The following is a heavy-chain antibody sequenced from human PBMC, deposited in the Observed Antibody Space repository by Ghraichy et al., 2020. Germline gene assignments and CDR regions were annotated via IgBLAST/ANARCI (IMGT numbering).Heavy chain of an antibody. CDR3: AKDFYGQTTQSINWFDP. V-gene: IGHV3-30*02. CDR2: IRYDGSNK. CDR1: GFTFSSYG. D-gene: IGHD2/OR15-2a*01. Sequence: GGSLRLSCAASGFTFSSYGMHWVRQAPGKGLEWVAFIRYDGSNKYYADSVKGRFTISRDNSKNTLYLQMNSLRAEDTAVYYCAKDFYGQTTQSINWFDPWGQGTLVTVSS. J-gene: IGHJ5*02.